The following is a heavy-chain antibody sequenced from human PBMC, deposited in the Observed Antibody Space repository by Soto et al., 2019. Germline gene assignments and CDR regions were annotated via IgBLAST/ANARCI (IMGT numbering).Heavy chain of an antibody. CDR1: GGSISSYY. CDR3: ARGEGAGYSSGWFDY. Sequence: SETLSLTCAVSGGSISSYYWSWIRQPPGKGLEWIGYIYYSGSTNYNPSLKSRVTISVDTSKNQFSLKLSSVTAADTAVYYCARGEGAGYSSGWFDYWGQGTLVTVSS. J-gene: IGHJ4*02. V-gene: IGHV4-59*01. CDR2: IYYSGST. D-gene: IGHD6-19*01.